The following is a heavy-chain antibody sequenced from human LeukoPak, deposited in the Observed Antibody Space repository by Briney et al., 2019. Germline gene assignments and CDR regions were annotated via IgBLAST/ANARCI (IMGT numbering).Heavy chain of an antibody. Sequence: SVKVSCKASGFTFTSSAAQWVRQARGLRLEWIGWIVVGSGNTNYAQKFQERVTITRDMSTSTAYMELSSLRSEDTAVYYCAADAGAVGEDAFDIWGQGTMVTVSS. D-gene: IGHD1-26*01. V-gene: IGHV1-58*01. CDR3: AADAGAVGEDAFDI. CDR2: IVVGSGNT. J-gene: IGHJ3*02. CDR1: GFTFTSSA.